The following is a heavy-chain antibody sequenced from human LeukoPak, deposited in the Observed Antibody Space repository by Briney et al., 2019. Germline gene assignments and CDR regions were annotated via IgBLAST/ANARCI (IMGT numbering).Heavy chain of an antibody. CDR2: IDSDGSST. J-gene: IGHJ4*02. V-gene: IGHV3-74*03. CDR1: GFTFSSYW. Sequence: GGSLRLSRAASGFTFSSYWMHWVRHAPGKGLVWVSHIDSDGSSTKYADSVKGRFTISRDNAKNTLYLQMNSLRAEDTAVYYCARTSSSTIDYWGQGTLVTVSS. CDR3: ARTSSSTIDY.